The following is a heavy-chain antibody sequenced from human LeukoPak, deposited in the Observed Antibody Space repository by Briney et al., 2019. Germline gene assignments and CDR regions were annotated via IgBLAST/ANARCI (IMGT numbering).Heavy chain of an antibody. CDR2: INHSGST. Sequence: SETLSLTCAVYGGSFSGYYWSWIRQPPGKGLEWIGEINHSGSTNYNPSLKSRVTISVDTSKNQFSLKLSSVTAADTAVYYCARGSSGYYYTWGQGTLVTVSS. D-gene: IGHD3-22*01. V-gene: IGHV4-34*01. J-gene: IGHJ4*02. CDR3: ARGSSGYYYT. CDR1: GGSFSGYY.